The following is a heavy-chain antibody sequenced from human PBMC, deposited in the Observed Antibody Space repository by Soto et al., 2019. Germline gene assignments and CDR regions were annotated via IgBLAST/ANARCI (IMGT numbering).Heavy chain of an antibody. CDR3: ATVAAADNYYGMDL. D-gene: IGHD6-13*01. Sequence: ASVKVSCKVSGYTLTELSMHWVRQAPGKGLEWMGGFDPEDGETIYAQKFQGRVTMTEDTSTDTAYMELSSLRSEDTAVYYCATVAAADNYYGMDLCGQGTTVTVSS. V-gene: IGHV1-24*01. CDR2: FDPEDGET. J-gene: IGHJ6*02. CDR1: GYTLTELS.